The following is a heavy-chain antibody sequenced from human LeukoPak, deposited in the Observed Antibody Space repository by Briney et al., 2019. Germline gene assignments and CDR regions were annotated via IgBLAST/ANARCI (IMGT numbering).Heavy chain of an antibody. CDR2: IYSSGNT. J-gene: IGHJ4*02. CDR3: ARGLWGAAAGN. D-gene: IGHD6-13*01. Sequence: PSETLSLTCTVSGGSIRSYNWNWIRQPAGKGLEWIGRIYSSGNTDCNPSLKSRVTMSLDTSKSQVSLNLSSVTAADTAVYYCARGLWGAAAGNRGQGTLVTVSP. CDR1: GGSIRSYN. V-gene: IGHV4-4*07.